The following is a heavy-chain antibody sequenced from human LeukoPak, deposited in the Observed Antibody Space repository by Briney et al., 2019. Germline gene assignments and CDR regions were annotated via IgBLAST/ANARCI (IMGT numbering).Heavy chain of an antibody. V-gene: IGHV4-38-2*01. CDR1: GYSIRSGYY. Sequence: NSSETPSLTCAVSGYSIRSGYYWGWIRQPPGKGLEWIGSVFSGNTHYNPSLKSRVTISVDTSKNQFYLDLSSVTAADTAVYYCARLRGSYYYFESWGQGTLVTVSS. CDR3: ARLRGSYYYFES. J-gene: IGHJ4*02. CDR2: VFSGNT. D-gene: IGHD1-26*01.